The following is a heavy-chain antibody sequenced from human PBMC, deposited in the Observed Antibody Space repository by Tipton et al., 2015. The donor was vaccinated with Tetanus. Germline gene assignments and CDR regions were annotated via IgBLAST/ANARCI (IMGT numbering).Heavy chain of an antibody. J-gene: IGHJ3*02. CDR1: GGSISSYY. CDR3: ARIGWLQQNKPAFDI. CDR2: VHYSGST. Sequence: LRLSCTVSGGSISSYYWTWIRQPPGRGLEWIGYVHYSGSTNYSPSLRSRVTLSVDTSKNQLSLKLSSVTAADTAVYYCARIGWLQQNKPAFDIWGQGTVVTVSS. V-gene: IGHV4-59*01. D-gene: IGHD6-19*01.